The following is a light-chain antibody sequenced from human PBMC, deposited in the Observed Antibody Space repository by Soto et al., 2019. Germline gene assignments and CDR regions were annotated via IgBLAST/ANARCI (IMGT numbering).Light chain of an antibody. CDR3: QRAASFPIT. V-gene: IGKV1-12*01. CDR2: TAS. Sequence: DIQMTQSPSSVSASVGDRVSITCRASQGVSTWLAWYQQKPGKAPNLLIYTASSLQSGVPSRFSGSGSGTDFTLTINGLQPEDFATYYWQRAASFPITFGQGTRLEIK. J-gene: IGKJ5*01. CDR1: QGVSTW.